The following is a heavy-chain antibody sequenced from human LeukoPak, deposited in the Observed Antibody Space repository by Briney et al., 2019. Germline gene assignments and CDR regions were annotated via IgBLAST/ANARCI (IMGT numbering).Heavy chain of an antibody. CDR1: GGTFSSYA. V-gene: IGHV1-69*05. D-gene: IGHD1-26*01. Sequence: SVKVSCKASGGTFSSYAISWVRQAPGQGLEWMGGIIPIFGTANYAQKFQGRVTITRNTSISTAYMELSSLRSEDTAVYYCARGPTRRYSGSWSYWGQGTLVTVSS. CDR3: ARGPTRRYSGSWSY. J-gene: IGHJ4*02. CDR2: IIPIFGTA.